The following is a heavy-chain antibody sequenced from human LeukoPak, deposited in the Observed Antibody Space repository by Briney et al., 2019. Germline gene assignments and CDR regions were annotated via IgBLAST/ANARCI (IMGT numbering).Heavy chain of an antibody. D-gene: IGHD3-9*01. J-gene: IGHJ4*02. CDR3: TTGEFDWLIFDY. V-gene: IGHV3-15*01. CDR2: IKSKTDGGTT. CDR1: GFTFSNAW. Sequence: GGSLRLSCAASGFTFSNAWMSWVRQAPGKGLEWVGRIKSKTDGGTTDYAAPVKGRFTISRDDSKNTLYLQMNSLKTEDTAVYYCTTGEFDWLIFDYWGQGTLVTVSS.